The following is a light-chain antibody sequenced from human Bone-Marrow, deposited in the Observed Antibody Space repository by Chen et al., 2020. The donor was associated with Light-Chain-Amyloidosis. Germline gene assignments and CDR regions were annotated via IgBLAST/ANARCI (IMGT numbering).Light chain of an antibody. Sequence: QSVLTQPPSASGTPGHMVTISCSGGISNIGSNSVNWHQQLPGTAPRLLIYNNDRRPSGVPDRFSGSKSGTSASLAISGLQSEDEADYYCVAWDDSLNGPMFGGGTKLTVL. CDR1: ISNIGSNS. V-gene: IGLV1-44*01. CDR2: NND. CDR3: VAWDDSLNGPM. J-gene: IGLJ3*02.